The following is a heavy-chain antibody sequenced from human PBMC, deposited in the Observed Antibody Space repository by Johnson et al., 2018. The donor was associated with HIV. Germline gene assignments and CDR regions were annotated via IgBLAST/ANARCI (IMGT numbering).Heavy chain of an antibody. CDR2: IWFDGSNK. D-gene: IGHD3-10*01. CDR1: GFTFSSYG. J-gene: IGHJ3*02. V-gene: IGHV3-33*06. CDR3: AKDLYYYGPDAFDI. Sequence: QVQLVESGGGLVQPGGSLRRSCAASGFTFSSYGMHWVRQAPGKGLEWVAVIWFDGSNKYYADSVKGLFTISRDNSKNTLYLQMNSLRAEDTAVYYCAKDLYYYGPDAFDIWGQGTMVTVSS.